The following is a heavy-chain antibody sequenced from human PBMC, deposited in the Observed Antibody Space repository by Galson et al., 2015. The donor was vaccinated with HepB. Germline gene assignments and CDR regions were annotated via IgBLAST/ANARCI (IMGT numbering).Heavy chain of an antibody. CDR3: ARSPASGSPGGYGMDV. CDR2: IIPILGIA. D-gene: IGHD2-15*01. CDR1: GGTFSSYA. J-gene: IGHJ6*02. Sequence: SVKVSCKASGGTFSSYAISWVRQAPGQGLEWMGRIIPILGIANYAQKFQGRVTITADKSTSTAYMELSSLRSEDTAVYYCARSPASGSPGGYGMDVWGQGTTVTVSS. V-gene: IGHV1-69*04.